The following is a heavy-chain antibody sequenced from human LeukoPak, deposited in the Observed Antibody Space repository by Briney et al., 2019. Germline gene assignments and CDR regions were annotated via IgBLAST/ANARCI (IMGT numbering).Heavy chain of an antibody. CDR3: ARDLAFGEMITNRGAFDI. Sequence: ASVKVSCKASGYTFTDSYMHWVRQAPGQRLDWMGWTNPNSGHTNYAQKLQGRVTMTRDPSISTAFMGLSRLRSDDTAVYFCARDLAFGEMITNRGAFDIWGQGTMVTVSS. CDR2: TNPNSGHT. J-gene: IGHJ3*02. CDR1: GYTFTDSY. D-gene: IGHD3-10*01. V-gene: IGHV1-2*02.